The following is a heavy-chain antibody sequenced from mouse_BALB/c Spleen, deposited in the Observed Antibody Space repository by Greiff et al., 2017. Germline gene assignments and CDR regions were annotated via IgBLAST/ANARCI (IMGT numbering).Heavy chain of an antibody. Sequence: DVKLQESGAELVKPGASVKLSCTASGFNIKDTYMHWVKQRPEQGLEWIGRIDPANGNTKYDPKFQGKATITADTSSNTAYLQLSSLKSEDTAVYYCARLGDYDGGMDYWGQGTSVTVSS. D-gene: IGHD2-4*01. CDR3: ARLGDYDGGMDY. CDR2: IDPANGNT. V-gene: IGHV14-3*02. J-gene: IGHJ4*01. CDR1: GFNIKDTY.